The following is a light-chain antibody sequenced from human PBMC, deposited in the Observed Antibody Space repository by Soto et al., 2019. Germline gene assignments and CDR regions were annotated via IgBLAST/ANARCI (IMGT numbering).Light chain of an antibody. CDR1: SSDVGNDNF. Sequence: QSVLTQPASVSGSPGQSITISCTGTSSDVGNDNFVSWYQHHPGKAPKLIIYXXXXRXXGXYPRFSGSKSGNTASLTISGLQSEDEADYYCSSYTTINTLFFVFGNGTKVTV. CDR3: SSYTTINTLFFV. CDR2: XXX. V-gene: IGLV2-14*01. J-gene: IGLJ1*01.